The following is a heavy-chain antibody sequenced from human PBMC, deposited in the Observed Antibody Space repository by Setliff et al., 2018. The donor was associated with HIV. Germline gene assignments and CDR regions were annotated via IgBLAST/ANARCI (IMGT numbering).Heavy chain of an antibody. CDR1: GYRFRDFY. Sequence: ASVKVSCKVSGYRFRDFYIHWVRQAPGKGLEWMGLVYPEDGQTIYTEKFQGRVTMTADTSTGTTYIQLSGLRFEDTAVYYCARSRRKVVYFYYYMDFWGKGTTVTVSS. CDR3: ARSRRKVVYFYYYMDF. V-gene: IGHV1-69-2*01. CDR2: VYPEDGQT. J-gene: IGHJ6*03.